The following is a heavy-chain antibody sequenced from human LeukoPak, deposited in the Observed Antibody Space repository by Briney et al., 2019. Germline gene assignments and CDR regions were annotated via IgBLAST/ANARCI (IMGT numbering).Heavy chain of an antibody. CDR3: ARNHGSDFWSGYWAVDS. Sequence: SETLSLTCSVSHVSVNDDNYYWNWIRQSAGKELEWIGRIFGRGNTLYNPSLKSRVAISLDTSRNQVSLELTSVTAADTAVYYCARNHGSDFWSGYWAVDSWGQGTLVTISS. CDR1: HVSVNDDNYY. CDR2: IFGRGNT. D-gene: IGHD3-3*01. V-gene: IGHV4-61*02. J-gene: IGHJ4*02.